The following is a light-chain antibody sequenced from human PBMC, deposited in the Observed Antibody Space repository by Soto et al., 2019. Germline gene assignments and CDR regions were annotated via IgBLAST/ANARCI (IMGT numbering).Light chain of an antibody. CDR1: QGVTTN. Sequence: VMTMSPATLSVSPAKSATLFRRAGQGVTTNFAWYQQKFGQSPRLLIYDVSIRATGVPARFSATGYETDFNLTISGLQSADSAVYFCQQYNNWPFSFGQGTRLEIK. CDR2: DVS. CDR3: QQYNNWPFS. V-gene: IGKV3-15*01. J-gene: IGKJ5*01.